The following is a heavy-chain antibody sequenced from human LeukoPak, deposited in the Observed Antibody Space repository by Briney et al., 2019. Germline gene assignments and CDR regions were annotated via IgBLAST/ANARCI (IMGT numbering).Heavy chain of an antibody. CDR2: ISDIGST. J-gene: IGHJ4*02. CDR1: GGSISSYY. CDR3: AGHHPRNTVDF. Sequence: SETLSLTCTVSGGSISSYYWSWIRQPPGKGLEWIAYISDIGSTNYNPSPKSRVTISLDTSKNQFSLKLSSVTAADTAVYYCAGHHPRNTVDFWGQGTLVTVSS. V-gene: IGHV4-59*08. D-gene: IGHD2/OR15-2a*01.